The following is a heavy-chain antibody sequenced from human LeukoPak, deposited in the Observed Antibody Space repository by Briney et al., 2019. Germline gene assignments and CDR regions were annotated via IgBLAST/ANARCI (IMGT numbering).Heavy chain of an antibody. V-gene: IGHV4-31*03. CDR3: AREHYTSGWYIRD. J-gene: IGHJ4*02. Sequence: SQTLSLTCTVSGGSISSGGYYWSWIRQHPGKGLERIGYIYYSGSTYYNPSLKSRVTISIDTSKIQFSLKLTSVTAADTAVYYCAREHYTSGWYIRDWGQGTLVTVSS. D-gene: IGHD6-19*01. CDR1: GGSISSGGYY. CDR2: IYYSGST.